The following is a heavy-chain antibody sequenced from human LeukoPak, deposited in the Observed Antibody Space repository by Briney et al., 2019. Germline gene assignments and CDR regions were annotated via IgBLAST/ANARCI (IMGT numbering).Heavy chain of an antibody. CDR1: GGSFSGYY. V-gene: IGHV4-34*01. CDR3: ARVPFERRFLEWLSPRFDP. CDR2: INHSGST. J-gene: IGHJ5*02. Sequence: SETLSLTCAVYGGSFSGYYWSWIRQPPGKGLEWIGEINHSGSTNYNPSLKSRVTISVDTSKSQFSLKLSSVTAADTAVYYCARVPFERRFLEWLSPRFDPWGQGTLVTVSS. D-gene: IGHD3-3*01.